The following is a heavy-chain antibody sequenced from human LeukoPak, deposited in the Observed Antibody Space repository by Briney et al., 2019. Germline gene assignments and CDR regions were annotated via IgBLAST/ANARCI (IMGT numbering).Heavy chain of an antibody. D-gene: IGHD2-15*01. Sequence: SVKVSCKASGYTFSSYAISWVRQAPGQGLEWMGGIIPIFGTANYAQKFQGRVTITADESTSTAYMELSSLRSEDTAVYYCARAQGKGSCSGGNCQKPVYYYYGMDVWGQGATVTVSS. V-gene: IGHV1-69*13. CDR2: IIPIFGTA. J-gene: IGHJ6*02. CDR3: ARAQGKGSCSGGNCQKPVYYYYGMDV. CDR1: GYTFSSYA.